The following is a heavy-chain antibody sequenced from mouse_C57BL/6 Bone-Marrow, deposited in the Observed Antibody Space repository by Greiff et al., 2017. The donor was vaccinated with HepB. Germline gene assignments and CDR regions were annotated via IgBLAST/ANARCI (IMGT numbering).Heavy chain of an antibody. Sequence: FPGNKLEYIGYTFYSGITYYNPSLESRTYITRDTSKNQFSLKLSSVTTEDTATYYCARDSLLWFGERYAMDYWGQGTSVTVSS. J-gene: IGHJ4*01. D-gene: IGHD2-2*01. CDR2: TFYSGIT. CDR3: ARDSLLWFGERYAMDY. V-gene: IGHV3-3*01.